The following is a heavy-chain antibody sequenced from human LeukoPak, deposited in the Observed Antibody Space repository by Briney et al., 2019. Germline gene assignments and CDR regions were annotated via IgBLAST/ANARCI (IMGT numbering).Heavy chain of an antibody. V-gene: IGHV3-21*01. CDR1: GFTFSSYS. J-gene: IGHJ4*02. CDR2: ISSSSSYI. D-gene: IGHD3-22*01. Sequence: GGSLRLSCAASGFTFSSYSMNWVRQAPGKGLEWVSSISSSSSYIYYADSVKGRFTISRDNAKNSLYLQMNSLRAEDTAVYYSARDYYDSSGYYPDYFDYWGQGTLVTVSS. CDR3: ARDYYDSSGYYPDYFDY.